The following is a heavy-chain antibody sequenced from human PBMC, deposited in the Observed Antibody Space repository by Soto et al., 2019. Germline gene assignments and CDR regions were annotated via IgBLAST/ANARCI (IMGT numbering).Heavy chain of an antibody. CDR1: NGSIRTYY. V-gene: IGHV4-59*01. CDR2: VYYSGTT. CDR3: AKDDLWTGFDP. D-gene: IGHD3-9*01. Sequence: PSETLSLPCTVSNGSIRTYYWSWVRQAPGKGLEWIGYVYYSGTTNYNPSLKSRVTISVDTSKNQFSLKLKSVTAADTAVYYCAKDDLWTGFDPWGQGILVTVSS. J-gene: IGHJ5*02.